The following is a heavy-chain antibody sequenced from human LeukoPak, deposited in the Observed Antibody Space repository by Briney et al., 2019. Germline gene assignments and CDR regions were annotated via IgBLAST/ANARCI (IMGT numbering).Heavy chain of an antibody. D-gene: IGHD1-1*01. Sequence: ASETLSLTCGVYGGSFSGDYWSWVRQPPGKGLEWIGEINHSGSANYNPSLKSRVTISVDTSKIQFSLKLSSVTATDTAVYYCARMRDNWNVCVFDIWGQGTMVTVSS. V-gene: IGHV4-34*01. CDR1: GGSFSGDY. CDR2: INHSGSA. CDR3: ARMRDNWNVCVFDI. J-gene: IGHJ3*02.